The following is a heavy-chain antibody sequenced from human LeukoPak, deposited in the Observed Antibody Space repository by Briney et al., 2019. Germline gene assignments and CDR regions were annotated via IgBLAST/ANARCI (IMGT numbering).Heavy chain of an antibody. CDR2: IYHSGST. CDR3: ARGGYDILTGYANFDY. D-gene: IGHD3-9*01. CDR1: GGSISSGGYY. J-gene: IGHJ4*02. V-gene: IGHV4-30-2*01. Sequence: SETLSLTCTVSGGSISSGGYYWSWIRQPPGKGLEWIGYIYHSGSTYYNPSLKSRVTISVDRSKNQFSLKLSSVTAADTAVYYCARGGYDILTGYANFDYWGQGTLVAVSS.